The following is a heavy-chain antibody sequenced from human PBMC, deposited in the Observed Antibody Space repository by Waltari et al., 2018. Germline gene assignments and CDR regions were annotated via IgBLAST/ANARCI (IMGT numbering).Heavy chain of an antibody. CDR2: NHTTGRT. D-gene: IGHD1-26*01. Sequence: QVQLQESGPGLVKPSETLSLTCTVSGDSISGYYWSWIRQPAGQGLEWIGRNHTTGRTSSNPSLTPRLTLSLDTSTNQFSLKLGSLTAADTAVYYCARDLLYIGGNYFYSGLDVWGQGTTVTVSS. CDR1: GDSISGYY. CDR3: ARDLLYIGGNYFYSGLDV. V-gene: IGHV4-4*07. J-gene: IGHJ6*02.